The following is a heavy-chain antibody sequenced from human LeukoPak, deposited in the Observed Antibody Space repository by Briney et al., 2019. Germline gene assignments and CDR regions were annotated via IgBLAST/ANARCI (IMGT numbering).Heavy chain of an antibody. CDR2: ISWNSGSI. CDR3: AKDILAGLTGASPDY. D-gene: IGHD7-27*01. J-gene: IGHJ4*02. CDR1: GFTFDDYA. Sequence: GGSLRLSCAASGFTFDDYAMHWVRQAPGKGLEWVSGISWNSGSIGYADSVKGRFTISRDNAKNSLCLQMNSLRAEDTALYYCAKDILAGLTGASPDYWGQGTPVTVSS. V-gene: IGHV3-9*01.